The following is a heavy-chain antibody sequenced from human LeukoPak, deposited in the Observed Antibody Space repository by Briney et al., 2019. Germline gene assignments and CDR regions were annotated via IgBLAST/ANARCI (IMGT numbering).Heavy chain of an antibody. D-gene: IGHD1-26*01. J-gene: IGHJ3*01. V-gene: IGHV3-48*03. CDR2: ISSSGSTI. Sequence: GGSLRLSCAASGFTFSSYEMNWVRQAPGKGLEWVSYISSSGSTIYYADSVEGRFTISRDNAKNSLYLQMNSLRAEDTAVYFCARDSGRVGPTWLVFDLWGQGTMVTVSS. CDR1: GFTFSSYE. CDR3: ARDSGRVGPTWLVFDL.